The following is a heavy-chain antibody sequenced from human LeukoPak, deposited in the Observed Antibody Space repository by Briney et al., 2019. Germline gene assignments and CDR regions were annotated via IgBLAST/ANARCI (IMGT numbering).Heavy chain of an antibody. CDR2: ISSGSSYI. J-gene: IGHJ3*02. Sequence: GGSLRLPCTASGFTFNIYDMICVRQAPGKGLEWVSYISSGSSYIYYPDSVKGRFTISRDNAKSSLYLQMNSLRAEDTAVYYCARDHGASTYCGGDCYRNDAFDIWGQGTMVTVSS. V-gene: IGHV3-21*01. D-gene: IGHD2-21*02. CDR1: GFTFNIYD. CDR3: ARDHGASTYCGGDCYRNDAFDI.